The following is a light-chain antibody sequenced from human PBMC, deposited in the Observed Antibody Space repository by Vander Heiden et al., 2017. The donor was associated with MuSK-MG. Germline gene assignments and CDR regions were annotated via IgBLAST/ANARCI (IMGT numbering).Light chain of an antibody. V-gene: IGKV1-39*01. Sequence: DTQITQSPSSLSASVGDRVTITCRASQSISSYLNWYQQKPGKAPKLLIYAAASLQSGVPSRFSGSGSGTDFTLTISRLQAEDVATYYCQQGDSTPITFGGGTKVEIK. CDR3: QQGDSTPIT. CDR1: QSISSY. J-gene: IGKJ4*01. CDR2: AAA.